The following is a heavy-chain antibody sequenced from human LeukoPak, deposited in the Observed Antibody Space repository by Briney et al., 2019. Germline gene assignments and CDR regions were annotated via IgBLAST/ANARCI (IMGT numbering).Heavy chain of an antibody. Sequence: GGSLRLSCAASGFTFSNAWMSWVRQAPGKGLEWVGRIKSKTDGGTTDYAAPVKGRFTISRDDSTNTLYLQMNSLKTEDTAVYYRTNSSGAYNRGLYYARAPSYAFDIWGQGTMVTVSS. CDR1: GFTFSNAW. CDR2: IKSKTDGGTT. V-gene: IGHV3-15*01. J-gene: IGHJ3*02. CDR3: TNSSGAYNRGLYYARAPSYAFDI. D-gene: IGHD3-22*01.